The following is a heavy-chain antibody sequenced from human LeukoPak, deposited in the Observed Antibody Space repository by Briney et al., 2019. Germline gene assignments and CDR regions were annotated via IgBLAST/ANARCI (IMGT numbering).Heavy chain of an antibody. D-gene: IGHD3-3*01. CDR2: INTDGSST. Sequence: PGGSLRLSCAASGFTFSSYWMHWVRQAPGKGLVWVSRINTDGSSTSYADSVKGRFTISRDNAKNTLYLQMNSLRAEDTAVYYCAREYYDFWSGYKDVWGKGTTFTVSS. V-gene: IGHV3-74*01. CDR1: GFTFSSYW. J-gene: IGHJ6*03. CDR3: AREYYDFWSGYKDV.